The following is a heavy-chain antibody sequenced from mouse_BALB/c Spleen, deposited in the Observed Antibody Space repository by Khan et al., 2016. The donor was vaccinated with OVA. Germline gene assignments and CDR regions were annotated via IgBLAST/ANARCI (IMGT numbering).Heavy chain of an antibody. CDR1: GYSITSDYA. Sequence: EVQLQESGPGLVKPSQSLTLTCTVTGYSITSDYAWNWIRQFPGSKLEWMGYIHYSGSTSYNPSLKSRISITRDTSKNQFFLQLNSVTTEDTATYYYARRSFWGAGTTVTVSS. V-gene: IGHV3-2*02. J-gene: IGHJ1*01. CDR3: ARRSF. CDR2: IHYSGST.